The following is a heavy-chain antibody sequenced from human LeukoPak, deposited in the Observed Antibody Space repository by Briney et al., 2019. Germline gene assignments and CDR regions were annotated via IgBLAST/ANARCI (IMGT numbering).Heavy chain of an antibody. CDR3: ARDLGRMITFGGVIQY. CDR1: GYTFTSYG. J-gene: IGHJ4*02. Sequence: ASVKVSCKASGYTFTSYGISWVRQAPGQGLEWMGWISAYNGNTNYAQKLQGRVTMTTDTSTSTAYMGLRSLRSDDTAVYYCARDLGRMITFGGVIQYWGQGTLVTVSS. V-gene: IGHV1-18*01. D-gene: IGHD3-16*02. CDR2: ISAYNGNT.